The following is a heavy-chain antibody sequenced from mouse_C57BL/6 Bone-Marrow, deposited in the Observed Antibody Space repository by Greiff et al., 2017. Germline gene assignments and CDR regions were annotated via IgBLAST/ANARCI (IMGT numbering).Heavy chain of an antibody. CDR1: GYTFTSYW. D-gene: IGHD1-1*01. J-gene: IGHJ3*01. CDR2: IHPNSGST. Sequence: VQLQQSGAELVKPGASVKLSCKASGYTFTSYWMHWVKQRPGQGLEWIGMIHPNSGSTNYNEKFKSKATLTVDKSSSTAYMQLSSLTSEDSAVYYCARSLYGSSPLFAYRGQGTLVTVSA. V-gene: IGHV1-64*01. CDR3: ARSLYGSSPLFAY.